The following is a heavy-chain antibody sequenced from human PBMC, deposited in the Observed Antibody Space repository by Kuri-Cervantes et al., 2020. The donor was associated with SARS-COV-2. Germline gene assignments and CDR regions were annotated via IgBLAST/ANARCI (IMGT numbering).Heavy chain of an antibody. V-gene: IGHV4-39*07. D-gene: IGHD3-3*01. CDR3: ARSPDLWWFDP. J-gene: IGHJ5*02. Sequence: GSLRLSCTVSGGPISSSSYYWGWIRQPPGKGLEWIGSIYYSGSTYYNPSLKSRVTISVDTSKNQFSLKLSSVTAADTAVYYCARSPDLWWFDPWGQGTLVTVSS. CDR1: GGPISSSSYY. CDR2: IYYSGST.